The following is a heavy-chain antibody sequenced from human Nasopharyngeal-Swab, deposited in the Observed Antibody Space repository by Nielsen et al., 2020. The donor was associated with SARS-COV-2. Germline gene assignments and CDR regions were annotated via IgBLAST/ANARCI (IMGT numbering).Heavy chain of an antibody. Sequence: GGSLRLSCAASGFTFGSYSMNWVRQAPGKGLEWVSYISSSSSTIYYADSVKGRFTISRDNSKNTLYLQMNSLRAEDTAVYYCARDLQAYGMDVWGQGTTVTVSS. CDR1: GFTFGSYS. J-gene: IGHJ6*02. CDR3: ARDLQAYGMDV. V-gene: IGHV3-48*01. CDR2: ISSSSSTI. D-gene: IGHD5-24*01.